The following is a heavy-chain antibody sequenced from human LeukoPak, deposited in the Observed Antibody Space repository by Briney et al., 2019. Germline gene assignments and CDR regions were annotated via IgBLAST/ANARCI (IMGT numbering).Heavy chain of an antibody. J-gene: IGHJ4*02. V-gene: IGHV3-30-3*01. Sequence: PGGSLRLSCVASGFPFSGYAMHWVRQAPGKGLEWVAVISYDGSNKYYADSVKGRFTISRDNSKNTLYLQMNSLRAEDTAVYYCARDPSNTFGFDYWGQGTLVTVSS. CDR2: ISYDGSNK. CDR3: ARDPSNTFGFDY. D-gene: IGHD3-16*01. CDR1: GFPFSGYA.